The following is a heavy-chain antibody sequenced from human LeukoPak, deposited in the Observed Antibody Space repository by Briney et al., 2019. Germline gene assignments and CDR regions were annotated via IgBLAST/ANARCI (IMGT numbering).Heavy chain of an antibody. CDR3: ARARYGDYRFDY. CDR2: ISAYNGNT. J-gene: IGHJ4*02. CDR1: GYTFTSYG. D-gene: IGHD4-17*01. V-gene: IGHV1-18*01. Sequence: GASVKVSCKASGYTFTSYGISWVRQAPGQGLEWMGWISAYNGNTNYAQKLQGRVTMTRNTSISTAYMELSSLRSEDTAVYYCARARYGDYRFDYWGQGTLVTVSS.